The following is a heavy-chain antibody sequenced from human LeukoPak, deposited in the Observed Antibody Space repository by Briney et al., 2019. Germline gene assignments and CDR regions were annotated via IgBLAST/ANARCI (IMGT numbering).Heavy chain of an antibody. D-gene: IGHD6-19*01. Sequence: GGSLRLPCAASGFTFSSYWMHWVRQAPGKGLVWVSRINSDGSSTSYADSVKGRFTISRDNAKNTLYLQMNSLRAEDTAVYYCARVRSSGWSYFDYWGQGTLVTVSS. J-gene: IGHJ4*02. CDR1: GFTFSSYW. CDR3: ARVRSSGWSYFDY. CDR2: INSDGSST. V-gene: IGHV3-74*01.